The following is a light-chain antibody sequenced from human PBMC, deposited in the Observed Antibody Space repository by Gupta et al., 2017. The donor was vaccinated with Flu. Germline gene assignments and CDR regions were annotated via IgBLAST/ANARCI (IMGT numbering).Light chain of an antibody. V-gene: IGLV1-40*01. CDR1: ISNIGADYD. CDR2: ATS. Sequence: QSLLTQPPSLSGAPGQWITISCTGRISNIGADYDVQWYQHLPGAAPNLLIYATSNRRSGVADRSSGSKSGSSAALAIAGLRAEEEADYYCQSFDNYLTGSYVFGTGTRVTVL. CDR3: QSFDNYLTGSYV. J-gene: IGLJ1*01.